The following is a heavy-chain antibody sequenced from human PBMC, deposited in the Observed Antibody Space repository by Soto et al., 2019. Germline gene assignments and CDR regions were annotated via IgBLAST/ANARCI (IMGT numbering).Heavy chain of an antibody. Sequence: PSETLSLTCTVAGRSISSRTYYWGWIRQPPGKGLEWIGSIYYSGSTNYNPSLKSRVTISVDTSKNQFSLKLSSVTASDTAIYYCAILNYYNTSGYLAWGQGTLVTVS. CDR2: IYYSGST. J-gene: IGHJ5*02. CDR3: AILNYYNTSGYLA. V-gene: IGHV4-39*01. CDR1: GRSISSRTYY. D-gene: IGHD3-22*01.